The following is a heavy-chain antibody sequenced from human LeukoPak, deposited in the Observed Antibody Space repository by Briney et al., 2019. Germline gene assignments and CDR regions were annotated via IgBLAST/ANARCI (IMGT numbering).Heavy chain of an antibody. J-gene: IGHJ4*02. CDR1: GGSISSYY. CDR2: IYNSGST. V-gene: IGHV4-59*01. CDR3: AGTTGTTGVDY. D-gene: IGHD4-17*01. Sequence: PSETLSLTCTVSGGSISSYYWNWIRQPPGKGLEWIGYIYNSGSTNNNPSLKSRVTISVDTSKKQFSLKLSSVTAADTAVYYCAGTTGTTGVDYWGQGTLVTVSS.